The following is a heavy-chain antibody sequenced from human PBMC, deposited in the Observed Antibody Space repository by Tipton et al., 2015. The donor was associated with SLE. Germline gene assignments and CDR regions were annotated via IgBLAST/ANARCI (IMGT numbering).Heavy chain of an antibody. D-gene: IGHD6-6*01. CDR3: ASSSIAPRGGAFDI. CDR2: IYYSGST. J-gene: IGHJ3*02. Sequence: TLSLTCTVSGGSVSSGTYYWSWIRQPPGKGLEWIGNIYYSGSTYYNPSLKSRVTISVDTSKNQFSLKLSSVTAADTAVYYCASSSIAPRGGAFDIWGQGTMVTVSS. V-gene: IGHV4-30-4*08. CDR1: GGSVSSGTYY.